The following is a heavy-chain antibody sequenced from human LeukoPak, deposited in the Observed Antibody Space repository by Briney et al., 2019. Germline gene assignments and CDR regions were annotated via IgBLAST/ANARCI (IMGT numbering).Heavy chain of an antibody. J-gene: IGHJ6*03. CDR1: GYTFTSYG. CDR2: ISAYNGNT. CDR3: ARGYPPSRSLGYYYYYYMDV. V-gene: IGHV1-18*01. Sequence: ASVKVSCKASGYTFTSYGISWVRQAPGQGLEWMGWISAYNGNTNYAQKLQGRVTMTTDTSTSTAYMELRSLRSDDTAVYYCARGYPPSRSLGYYYYYYMDVWGKGTTVTVSS. D-gene: IGHD1-1*01.